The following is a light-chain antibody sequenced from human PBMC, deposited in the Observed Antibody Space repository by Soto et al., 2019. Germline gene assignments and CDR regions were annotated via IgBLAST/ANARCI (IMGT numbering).Light chain of an antibody. V-gene: IGLV2-14*01. CDR1: SSDVGGYNS. Sequence: QSALTQPASVSGSPGQSITISCTGTSSDVGGYNSVSWYQQHPGKAPKLMIYEVSNRPSGVSNRFSGSKSGNTASLAISGLQADDEADYYCSSYTSSSTFEVFGTGTKLTVL. J-gene: IGLJ1*01. CDR2: EVS. CDR3: SSYTSSSTFEV.